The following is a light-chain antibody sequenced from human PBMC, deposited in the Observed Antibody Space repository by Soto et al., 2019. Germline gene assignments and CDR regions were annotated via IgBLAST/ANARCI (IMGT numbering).Light chain of an antibody. V-gene: IGLV2-23*01. CDR3: CSYAGSSTPV. CDR2: EGS. J-gene: IGLJ3*02. CDR1: SSDVGGYNL. Sequence: QSALTQPASVSGSPGQSITISCTGTSSDVGGYNLVSWYQQHPGKAPKLMIYEGSKRPSGVSNRFSGSKSGNTASLTISGLQAEDEADYYCCSYAGSSTPVFGGGTQLTVL.